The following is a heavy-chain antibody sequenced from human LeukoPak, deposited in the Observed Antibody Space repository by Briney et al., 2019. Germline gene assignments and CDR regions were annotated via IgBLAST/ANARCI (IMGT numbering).Heavy chain of an antibody. CDR1: GVTVSGYW. CDR3: ARDPKYGDLDY. Sequence: GLAVRLSCAAFGVTVSGYWMNWVRQAPGKGLVWVARINSDGSSTSHADSVKGRFTISRDNAKNILYLQMNSLRVDDTAVYYCARDPKYGDLDYWGQGTLVTVSS. D-gene: IGHD4-17*01. CDR2: INSDGSST. V-gene: IGHV3-74*01. J-gene: IGHJ4*02.